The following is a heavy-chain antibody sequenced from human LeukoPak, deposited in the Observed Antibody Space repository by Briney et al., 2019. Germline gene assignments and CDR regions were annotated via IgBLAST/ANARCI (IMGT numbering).Heavy chain of an antibody. Sequence: ASVNVSCKASGYTFTSYDINWVRQATGQGIEWMGWMNPNSGNTGYAQKFQGRVTMTRNTSISTAYMELSSLRSEDTAVYYCARGLGTEGYCSGGSCYEDNWFDPWGQGTLVTVSS. CDR3: ARGLGTEGYCSGGSCYEDNWFDP. CDR1: GYTFTSYD. CDR2: MNPNSGNT. V-gene: IGHV1-8*01. D-gene: IGHD2-15*01. J-gene: IGHJ5*02.